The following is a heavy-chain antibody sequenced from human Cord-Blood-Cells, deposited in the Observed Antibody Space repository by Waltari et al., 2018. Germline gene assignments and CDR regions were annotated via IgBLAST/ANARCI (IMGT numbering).Heavy chain of an antibody. CDR2: INPNSGGT. J-gene: IGHJ5*02. Sequence: QVQLVQSGAEVKKPGASVKVSCKASGYTFTGYYMHWVRPATGQGLEWMGWINPNSGGTNYAQKFQGRVTMTRDTSISTAYMEMSRLRSDDTAVYYCARDPDTYCGGDCHNWFDPWGQGTLVTVSS. D-gene: IGHD2-21*02. CDR1: GYTFTGYY. V-gene: IGHV1-2*02. CDR3: ARDPDTYCGGDCHNWFDP.